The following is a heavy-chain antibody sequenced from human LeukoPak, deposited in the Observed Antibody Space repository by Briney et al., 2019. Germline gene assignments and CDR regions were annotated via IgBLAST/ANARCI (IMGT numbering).Heavy chain of an antibody. CDR1: GFTFDDYA. D-gene: IGHD5-18*01. V-gene: IGHV3-9*03. J-gene: IGHJ4*02. Sequence: GRSLRLSCAASGFTFDDYAMHWVRQAPGKGLEWVSGINWNSGSIGYADSVKGRFTISRDNAKNSLYLQMNSLRAEDMALYYCAKAKRGYSYGFDYWGQGTLVTVSS. CDR3: AKAKRGYSYGFDY. CDR2: INWNSGSI.